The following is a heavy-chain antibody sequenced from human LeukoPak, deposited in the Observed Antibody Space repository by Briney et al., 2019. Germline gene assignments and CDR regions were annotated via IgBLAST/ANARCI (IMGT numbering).Heavy chain of an antibody. J-gene: IGHJ4*02. CDR1: GFIFDDYD. CDR2: ISWNGGST. CDR3: VREERLGPEGYFDF. D-gene: IGHD5-24*01. V-gene: IGHV3-20*04. Sequence: GGSLRLSCATSGFIFDDYDMRWVRQAPGKGLEWVSGISWNGGSTGYADSVKGRFTISRDNAKNSLSLQMNSLRVEDTALYYCVREERLGPEGYFDFWGQGTLVTVSS.